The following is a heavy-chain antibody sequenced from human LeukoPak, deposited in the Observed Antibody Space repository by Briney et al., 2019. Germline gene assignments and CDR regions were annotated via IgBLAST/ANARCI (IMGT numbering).Heavy chain of an antibody. CDR2: IYSDGRT. CDR1: GFTVSNKY. D-gene: IGHD5-18*01. Sequence: GGSLRLSCAASGFTVSNKYMTWVRQAPGKGLEWVSLIYSDGRTYYADSVKGRCTISRDNAKNSLYLQMNSLRAEDTAVYYCARRATTERGYSYGLDFWGQGTLVTVSS. J-gene: IGHJ4*02. CDR3: ARRATTERGYSYGLDF. V-gene: IGHV3-53*01.